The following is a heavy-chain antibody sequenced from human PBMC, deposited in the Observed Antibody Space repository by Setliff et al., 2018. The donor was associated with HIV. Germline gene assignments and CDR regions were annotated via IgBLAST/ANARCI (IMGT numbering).Heavy chain of an antibody. D-gene: IGHD5-18*01. CDR1: GGTFSNYA. J-gene: IGHJ3*02. CDR2: ISAYDGNT. Sequence: ASVKVSCKASGGTFSNYAITWVRQAPGQGLEWMGWISAYDGNTDQAQRFRDRVTMTTDTSTRTAYMELRSPRSDDTAVYYCARDPSRWVQPVTRITAFDIWGQGTMVTVSS. V-gene: IGHV1-18*01. CDR3: ARDPSRWVQPVTRITAFDI.